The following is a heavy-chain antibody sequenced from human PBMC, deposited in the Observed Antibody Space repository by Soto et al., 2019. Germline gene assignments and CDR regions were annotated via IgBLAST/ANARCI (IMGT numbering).Heavy chain of an antibody. J-gene: IGHJ4*02. CDR3: ARETYYDSSGYYPY. CDR2: IDAGNDNT. CDR1: GYTFTSNT. V-gene: IGHV1-3*01. Sequence: ASVKVSCKASGYTFTSNTIHWVRQAPGQRLEWMGWIDAGNDNTRYSQKFQDRVTITRDTPASTAYMELSSLRSEDTAVYYCARETYYDSSGYYPYWGQGTLVTVSS. D-gene: IGHD3-22*01.